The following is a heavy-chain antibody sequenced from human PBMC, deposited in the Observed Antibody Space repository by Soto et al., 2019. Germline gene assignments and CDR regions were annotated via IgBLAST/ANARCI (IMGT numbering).Heavy chain of an antibody. CDR1: GGSITNNY. V-gene: IGHV4-59*08. CDR2: SYYSGST. Sequence: PXGTLSLTCTVSGGSITNNYWSWIRQSPGEGLEWIGCSYYSGSTSYNPSLRSRVTISIDTSKTQFSLRLRSVTAADTAVYYCARRQNWNNLFDTWGQGTLVTVSS. CDR3: ARRQNWNNLFDT. J-gene: IGHJ5*02. D-gene: IGHD1-1*01.